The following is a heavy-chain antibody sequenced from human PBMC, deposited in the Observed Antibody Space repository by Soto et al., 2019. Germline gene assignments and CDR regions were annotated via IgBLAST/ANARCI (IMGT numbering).Heavy chain of an antibody. CDR3: ARRGVRYSGSGSLLPDY. Sequence: QVQLVQSGAEVKTPGSSVKVSCKASGGTFSSYAISWVRQAPGQGLEWMGGIIPIFGTANYAQKLQCRVTITADESTSTAYMELSSLRSEDTAVYYCARRGVRYSGSGSLLPDYWGQGTLVTVSS. CDR1: GGTFSSYA. J-gene: IGHJ4*02. D-gene: IGHD3-10*01. CDR2: IIPIFGTA. V-gene: IGHV1-69*01.